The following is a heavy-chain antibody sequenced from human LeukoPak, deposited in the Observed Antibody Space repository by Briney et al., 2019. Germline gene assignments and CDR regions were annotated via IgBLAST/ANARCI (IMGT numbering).Heavy chain of an antibody. CDR3: ARAGPIAAGDRYFFDY. J-gene: IGHJ4*02. CDR2: INPNSGGS. D-gene: IGHD6-13*01. V-gene: IGHV1-2*02. CDR1: GYTFTGYY. Sequence: GASVKASCKASGYTFTGYYMHWVRQAPGQGLEWMGWINPNSGGSDYAQKFQGRVTMTRDTSISTAYMELSRLRSDDTAVYYCARAGPIAAGDRYFFDYWGQGTLVTVSS.